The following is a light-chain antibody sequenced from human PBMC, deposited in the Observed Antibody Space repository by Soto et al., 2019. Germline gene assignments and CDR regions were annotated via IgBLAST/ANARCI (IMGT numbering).Light chain of an antibody. CDR2: DES. Sequence: EIQITQSPSSLCQSVCDTGRLTCRASQDINNYLVWYQQKPGKGHKFLIFDESILETGVPSRFRGSGSGTDFTFTINSLQPEDIATYYCQKYHNLPRTFGKGAKGDI. J-gene: IGKJ1*01. CDR1: QDINNY. CDR3: QKYHNLPRT. V-gene: IGKV1-33*01.